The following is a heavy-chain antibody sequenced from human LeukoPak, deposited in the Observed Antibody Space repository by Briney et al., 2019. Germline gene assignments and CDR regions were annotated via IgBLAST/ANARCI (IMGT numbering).Heavy chain of an antibody. V-gene: IGHV1-69*13. Sequence: SVKVSCKASGGTFSSYAISWVRQAPGQGLEWMGGIISIFGTANYAQKFQGRVTITADESTSTAYMELSSLRSEDTAVYYCATLYDMIAMEYYYYYYMDVWGKGTTVAASS. CDR1: GGTFSSYA. D-gene: IGHD2-21*01. CDR3: ATLYDMIAMEYYYYYYMDV. CDR2: IISIFGTA. J-gene: IGHJ6*03.